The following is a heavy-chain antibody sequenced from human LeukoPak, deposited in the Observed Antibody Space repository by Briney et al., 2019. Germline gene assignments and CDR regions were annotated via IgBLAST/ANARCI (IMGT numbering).Heavy chain of an antibody. Sequence: SVKVSCKASGGTFSSYAISWVRQAPGQGLEWMGGIIPIFGTANYAQKFQGRVTITTDESTSTAYMELSSLRSEDTAVYYCATSPRYCSSASCWNWFDPWGQGTLVTVSS. V-gene: IGHV1-69*05. D-gene: IGHD2-2*01. CDR1: GGTFSSYA. J-gene: IGHJ5*02. CDR3: ATSPRYCSSASCWNWFDP. CDR2: IIPIFGTA.